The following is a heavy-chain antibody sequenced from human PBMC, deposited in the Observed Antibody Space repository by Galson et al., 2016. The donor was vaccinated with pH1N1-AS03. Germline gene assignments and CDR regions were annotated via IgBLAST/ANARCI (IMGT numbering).Heavy chain of an antibody. J-gene: IGHJ4*02. Sequence: SVKVSCKASGGTFNKYAITWVRQAPGQGLEWMGGIIPIFGNSDYAQKFQGRVNISTDKSTTTAYMELSSLRSEDTAVYYCVRGDGGNNFDFWGQGTLVTVSS. CDR3: VRGDGGNNFDF. CDR1: GGTFNKYA. CDR2: IIPIFGNS. V-gene: IGHV1-69*05. D-gene: IGHD4-23*01.